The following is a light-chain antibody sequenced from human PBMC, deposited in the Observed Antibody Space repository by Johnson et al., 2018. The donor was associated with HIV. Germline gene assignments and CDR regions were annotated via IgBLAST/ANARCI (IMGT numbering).Light chain of an antibody. J-gene: IGLJ1*01. CDR2: DNN. Sequence: QPVLTQPPSVSAAPGQKVTISCSGSSSNIGNNYVSWYQQVPGTAPKLLIYDNNKRPSGIPDRFSASKSGTSATLGITGLQTGDEADYYCGTWDSSLSAGVFGTGTNVTVL. V-gene: IGLV1-51*01. CDR1: SSNIGNNY. CDR3: GTWDSSLSAGV.